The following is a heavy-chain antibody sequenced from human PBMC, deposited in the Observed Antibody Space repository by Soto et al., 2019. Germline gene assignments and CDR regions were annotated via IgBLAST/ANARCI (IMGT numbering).Heavy chain of an antibody. CDR1: GGSISGYY. Sequence: PSETLSLTCAVYGGSISGYYWSWIRQPPGKGLEWIGEINHSGSTNYSPSLKSRVTISVDTSKDQFSLKLSSVTAADTAVYYCARERDARILKGYNYWGQGTLVPVSS. V-gene: IGHV4-34*01. CDR3: ARERDARILKGYNY. J-gene: IGHJ4*02. D-gene: IGHD3-9*01. CDR2: INHSGST.